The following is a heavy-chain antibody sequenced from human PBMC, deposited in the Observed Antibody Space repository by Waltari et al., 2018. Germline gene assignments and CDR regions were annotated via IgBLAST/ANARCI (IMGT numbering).Heavy chain of an antibody. D-gene: IGHD2-15*01. J-gene: IGHJ5*01. CDR3: ARDIDNSFHS. V-gene: IGHV1-69*04. Sequence: QVQLVQSGAEVKKPGSSVKVSCKASGDAFNSHTFSWVRQAPGQGLEWMGRIIPILGLTNYPQRFQGRVAITADESRSTAYMELSSLGSEDTAVYYCARDIDNSFHSWGQGTLVTVSS. CDR1: GDAFNSHT. CDR2: IIPILGLT.